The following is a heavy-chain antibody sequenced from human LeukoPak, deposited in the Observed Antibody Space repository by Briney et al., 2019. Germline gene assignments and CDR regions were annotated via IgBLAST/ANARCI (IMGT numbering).Heavy chain of an antibody. Sequence: PSETLSLTCAVYGGSFSGYYWSWIRQPPGKGLEWIGEIDHSGITNYNPSLKSRVTISLDTSKNQFSLNLTSVTAADTAVYYCTRSGYYRSWFDPWGRGTLVIVSS. D-gene: IGHD3-3*01. V-gene: IGHV4-34*01. CDR3: TRSGYYRSWFDP. CDR2: IDHSGIT. J-gene: IGHJ5*02. CDR1: GGSFSGYY.